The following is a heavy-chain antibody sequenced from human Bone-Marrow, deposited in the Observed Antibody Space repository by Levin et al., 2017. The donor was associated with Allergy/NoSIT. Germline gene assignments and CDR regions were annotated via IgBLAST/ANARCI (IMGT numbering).Heavy chain of an antibody. CDR1: GMTFDDYA. CDR2: ISWNGATT. CDR3: AKDIGRLHQHRLGYYSGMDV. Sequence: PGGSLRLSCAASGMTFDDYAMHWVRLSPGKGLEWVSGISWNGATTGYADSVKGRFTISRDNAKNSLYLQMNSLSPADTALYFCAKDIGRLHQHRLGYYSGMDVWGQGTAVTVSS. J-gene: IGHJ6*01. D-gene: IGHD2-2*01. V-gene: IGHV3-9*01.